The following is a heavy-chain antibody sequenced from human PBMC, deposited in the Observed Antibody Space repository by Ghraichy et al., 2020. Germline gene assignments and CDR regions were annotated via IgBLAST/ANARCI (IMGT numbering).Heavy chain of an antibody. CDR2: ILYSGTT. CDR3: VRHGQWLLRNDN. V-gene: IGHV4-39*01. J-gene: IGHJ4*02. CDR1: ADSISTNNY. D-gene: IGHD6-19*01. Sequence: TLSLTCTVAADSISTNNYWGWIRQPPGKGLEWIGGILYSGTTYYNPSLRSRVTISIDTSKKQFSLRLSSVTAADTAVYYCVRHGQWLLRNDNWGQGTLVTVSS.